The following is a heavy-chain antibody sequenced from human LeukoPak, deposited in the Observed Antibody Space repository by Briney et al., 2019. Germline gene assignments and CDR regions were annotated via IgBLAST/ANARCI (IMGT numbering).Heavy chain of an antibody. CDR2: IYYSGST. Sequence: SQTLSPTCTVSGGSISSGGYYWSWIRQHPGKGLEWIGYIYYSGSTYYNPSLKSRVTISVDTSKNQFSLKLSSVTAADTAVYYCARAYGEYSSDYWGQGTLVTVSS. V-gene: IGHV4-31*03. CDR3: ARAYGEYSSDY. CDR1: GGSISSGGYY. J-gene: IGHJ4*02. D-gene: IGHD6-6*01.